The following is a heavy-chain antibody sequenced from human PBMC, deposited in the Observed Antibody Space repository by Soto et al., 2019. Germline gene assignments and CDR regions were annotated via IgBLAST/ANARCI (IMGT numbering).Heavy chain of an antibody. CDR2: ISYDGSNK. CDR3: AKSPYRKASLYSGSYY. V-gene: IGHV3-30*18. D-gene: IGHD1-26*01. CDR1: GFTFSSYG. J-gene: IGHJ4*02. Sequence: QVQLVESGGGVVQPGRSLRLSCAASGFTFSSYGMHWVRQAPGKGLEWVAVISYDGSNKYYADSVKGRFTISRDNSKNTLYLQMNSLRAEDTAVYYCAKSPYRKASLYSGSYYWGQGTLVTVSS.